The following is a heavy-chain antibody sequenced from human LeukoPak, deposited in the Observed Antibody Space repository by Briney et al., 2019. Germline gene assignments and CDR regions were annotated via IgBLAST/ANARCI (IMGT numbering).Heavy chain of an antibody. Sequence: SETLSLTCTVSGGSISSYYWSWIRQPPGKGLERIRYIYYSGSTNYNPSLKSRVTISVDTSKNQFSLKLSSVTAADTAVYYCARDPWGPNDYWGQGTLVTVSS. D-gene: IGHD7-27*01. J-gene: IGHJ4*02. CDR2: IYYSGST. V-gene: IGHV4-59*01. CDR3: ARDPWGPNDY. CDR1: GGSISSYY.